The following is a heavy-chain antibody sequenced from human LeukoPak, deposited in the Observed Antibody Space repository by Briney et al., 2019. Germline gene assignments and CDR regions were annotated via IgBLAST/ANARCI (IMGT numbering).Heavy chain of an antibody. V-gene: IGHV3-48*01. CDR3: VTETNYYDTSGTLFDY. J-gene: IGHJ4*02. Sequence: PGGSLRLSCAASGFTFSSYWMHWVRQAPGKGLEWVSYISSSGNIVHSADSVKGRFTISRDNAKNSLYLQMNSLRAEDTALYYCVTETNYYDTSGTLFDYWGQGTLVTVSS. CDR2: ISSSGNIV. CDR1: GFTFSSYW. D-gene: IGHD3-22*01.